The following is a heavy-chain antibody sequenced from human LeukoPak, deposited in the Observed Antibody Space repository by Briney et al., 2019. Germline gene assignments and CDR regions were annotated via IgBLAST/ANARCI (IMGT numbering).Heavy chain of an antibody. D-gene: IGHD2-2*01. J-gene: IGHJ6*02. Sequence: SGGPLRLSCAASGFTFSSYSMNWVRQAPGKGLEWVSSISSSSSYIYYADSVKGRFTIPRDNAKNSLYLQMNSLRAEDTAVYYCARDSVQVEDIVVVPAAMDVWGQGTTVTVSS. CDR1: GFTFSSYS. V-gene: IGHV3-21*01. CDR2: ISSSSSYI. CDR3: ARDSVQVEDIVVVPAAMDV.